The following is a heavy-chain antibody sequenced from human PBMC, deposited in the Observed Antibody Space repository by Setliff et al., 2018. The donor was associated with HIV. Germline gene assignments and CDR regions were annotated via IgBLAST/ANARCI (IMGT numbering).Heavy chain of an antibody. V-gene: IGHV1-69*05. D-gene: IGHD3-9*01. Sequence: SVKVSCKASGGSFSSYAISWVRQAPGQGLEWMGGIIPIFGPANYAQKFQDRVTITTDESTSTAYMELSSLKSEDTAVYYCARGFEVESSGWFDPWGQGTLVTVSS. J-gene: IGHJ5*02. CDR3: ARGFEVESSGWFDP. CDR1: GGSFSSYA. CDR2: IIPIFGPA.